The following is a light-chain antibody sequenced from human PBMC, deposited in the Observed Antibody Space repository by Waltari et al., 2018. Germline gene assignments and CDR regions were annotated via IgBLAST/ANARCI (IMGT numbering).Light chain of an antibody. V-gene: IGKV1-39*01. J-gene: IGKJ1*01. Sequence: DIQMTQSPSSLSASVGDRVTITCRASQSINDFLHWYQQTPGKAPSLLIYAASRLQSGVPSRFSGRGSGTDFTLTITSLQPEDFATYYCQQTYAPSWTFGQGTKVEIK. CDR3: QQTYAPSWT. CDR1: QSINDF. CDR2: AAS.